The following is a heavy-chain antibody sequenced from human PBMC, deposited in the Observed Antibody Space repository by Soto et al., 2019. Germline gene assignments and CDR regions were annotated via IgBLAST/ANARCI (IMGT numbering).Heavy chain of an antibody. J-gene: IGHJ6*02. D-gene: IGHD4-4*01. Sequence: ASVKVSCKASGGTFSSYAISWVLQAPGQGLEWMGGIIPIFGTANYAQKFQGRVTITADESTSTAYMELSSLRSEDTAVYYCARDPSNYVGGYYYYGMDVWGQGTTVTVSS. CDR1: GGTFSSYA. CDR2: IIPIFGTA. V-gene: IGHV1-69*13. CDR3: ARDPSNYVGGYYYYGMDV.